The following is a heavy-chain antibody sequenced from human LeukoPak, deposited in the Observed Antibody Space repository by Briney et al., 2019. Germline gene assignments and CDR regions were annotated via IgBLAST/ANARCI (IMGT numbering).Heavy chain of an antibody. CDR3: ARILTTVTTMDY. Sequence: GASVKVSCKASGYTFTGYYMHWVRQAPGQGLEWMGWINPNSGDTNYAQKFQGRVTMTRDTSINTAYMELSSLRSDDTAVYYCARILTTVTTMDYWGQGTLVTVSS. J-gene: IGHJ4*02. V-gene: IGHV1-2*02. CDR2: INPNSGDT. D-gene: IGHD4-17*01. CDR1: GYTFTGYY.